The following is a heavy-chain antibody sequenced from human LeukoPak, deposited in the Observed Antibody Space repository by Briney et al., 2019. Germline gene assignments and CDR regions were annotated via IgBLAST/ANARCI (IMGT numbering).Heavy chain of an antibody. Sequence: PSETLSLTCTVSGGSISSYYWSWIRQPPGKGLEWIGYIYYSGSTNYNPSLKSRVTISVDTSKNQFSLKLSSVTAADTAVYYCARELYYDILTGPPIRYFDLWGRGTLVTVSS. D-gene: IGHD3-9*01. CDR1: GGSISSYY. CDR2: IYYSGST. J-gene: IGHJ2*01. CDR3: ARELYYDILTGPPIRYFDL. V-gene: IGHV4-59*01.